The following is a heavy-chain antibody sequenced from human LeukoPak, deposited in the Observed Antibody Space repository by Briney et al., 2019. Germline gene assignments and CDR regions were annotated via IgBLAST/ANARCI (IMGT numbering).Heavy chain of an antibody. CDR3: AREIVVPAAIADP. V-gene: IGHV3-21*01. J-gene: IGHJ5*02. CDR1: GFTFSNAW. CDR2: ISSSSSYI. D-gene: IGHD2-2*01. Sequence: GGSLRLSCAASGFTFSNAWMSWVRQAPGKGLEWVSSISSSSSYIYYADSVKGRFTISRDNAKNSLYLQMNSLRAEDTAVYYCAREIVVPAAIADPWGQGTLVTVSS.